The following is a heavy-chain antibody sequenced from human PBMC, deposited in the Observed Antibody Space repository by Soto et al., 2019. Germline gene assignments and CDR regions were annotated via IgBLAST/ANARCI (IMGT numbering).Heavy chain of an antibody. CDR1: GGSITNGDYY. CDR2: INYRGTT. D-gene: IGHD2-2*01. J-gene: IGHJ4*02. Sequence: QVQLQESGPGLVRPSQTLSLTCTVSGGSITNGDYYWNWIRQHPGKGLEWIGYINYRGTTFYNPSLNSRVFISVETSKNQFSLNLSSVTAADTAVYFCARDAPGEAPYWGQGTLVTVSS. V-gene: IGHV4-31*03. CDR3: ARDAPGEAPY.